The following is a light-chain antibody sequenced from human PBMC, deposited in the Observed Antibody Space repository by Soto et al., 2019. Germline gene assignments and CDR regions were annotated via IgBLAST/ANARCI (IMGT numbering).Light chain of an antibody. V-gene: IGLV2-14*01. CDR2: AVT. CDR3: SSYTSSSTL. Sequence: QSALTQPASVSGSPGQSITISCTGTSCDVGGYNYVSWYQQHPGKAPKLMIYAVTDRPSGVSSRFSGSKSGNTASLTISGLQAEDEADYYCSSYTSSSTLFGTGTKGTVL. CDR1: SCDVGGYNY. J-gene: IGLJ1*01.